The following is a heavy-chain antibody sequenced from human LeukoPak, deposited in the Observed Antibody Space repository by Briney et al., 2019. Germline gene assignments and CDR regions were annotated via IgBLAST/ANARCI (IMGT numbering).Heavy chain of an antibody. D-gene: IGHD3-22*01. CDR1: GYSFTSYW. J-gene: IGHJ3*02. V-gene: IGHV5-51*01. CDR3: ARPSDSSGYYDAFDI. Sequence: GESLKISCKGSGYSFTSYWIGWVRQMPGKGLEWMGIIYPGDSDTRYSPSFQGQVTISADKSISTAYLQWSSLKASDTAMYYCARPSDSSGYYDAFDIWGQGTMVTVSS. CDR2: IYPGDSDT.